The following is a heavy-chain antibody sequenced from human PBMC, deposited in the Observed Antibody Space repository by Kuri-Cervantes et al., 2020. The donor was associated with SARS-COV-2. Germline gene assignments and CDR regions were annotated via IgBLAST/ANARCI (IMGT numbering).Heavy chain of an antibody. D-gene: IGHD3-10*01. J-gene: IGHJ5*02. CDR3: PRTMVRTWFEP. CDR2: VYWDDDK. Sequence: SGPTLANPTRLLMQTCTLSGFSLSTSGVGVGWIRQPPGKALEWLALVYWDDDKRYSPSLKSRPTITKDTTKNQVVLTMTNMDPVDTATYYCPRTMVRTWFEPWGQGTLVTVSS. CDR1: GFSLSTSGVG. V-gene: IGHV2-5*02.